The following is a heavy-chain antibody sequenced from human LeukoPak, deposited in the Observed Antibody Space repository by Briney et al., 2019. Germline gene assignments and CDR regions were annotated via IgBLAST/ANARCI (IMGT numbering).Heavy chain of an antibody. Sequence: GGSLRLSCAASGFTFSSYEMNWVRQAPGKGLEWVSYISSSGSTIYYADSVKGRFTISRDNAKNSLYLQMNSLRAEDTAVYYCARDQATVYSLGYMDVWGKGTTVTVSS. CDR3: ARDQATVYSLGYMDV. CDR2: ISSSGSTI. J-gene: IGHJ6*03. V-gene: IGHV3-48*03. D-gene: IGHD4-17*01. CDR1: GFTFSSYE.